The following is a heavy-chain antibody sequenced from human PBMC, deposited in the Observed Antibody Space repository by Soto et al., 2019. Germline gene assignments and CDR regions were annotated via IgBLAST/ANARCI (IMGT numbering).Heavy chain of an antibody. CDR3: AREAGYCSRTSCYRRAFDT. V-gene: IGHV3-74*03. CDR2: INTDGGSS. CDR1: XFXFSXHW. D-gene: IGHD2-2*01. Sequence: EVXLXXSGXXLVXPGXXXSXXCAXSXFXFSXHWMHXVRQVXGXXXXXXXXINTDGGSSAYADSVKGRFAISRDNAKNTLYLXXNXXXXXXXXVYYCAREAGYCSRTSCYRRAFDTWGQGTTVTVXS. J-gene: IGHJ3*02.